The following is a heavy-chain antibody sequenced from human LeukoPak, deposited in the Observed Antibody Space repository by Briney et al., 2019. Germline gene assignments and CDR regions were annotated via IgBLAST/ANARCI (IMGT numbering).Heavy chain of an antibody. V-gene: IGHV3-23*01. CDR1: GFTFSSYA. J-gene: IGHJ4*02. D-gene: IGHD3-22*01. Sequence: GGSLRLSCAASGFTFSSYAMSWVRQAPGKGLEWVSAISGSGGSTYYADSVKGRSTISRDNSKNTLYLQMNSLRAEDTAVYYCAKVPPSYYYDSSGYYWGYYWGQGTLVTVSS. CDR2: ISGSGGST. CDR3: AKVPPSYYYDSSGYYWGYY.